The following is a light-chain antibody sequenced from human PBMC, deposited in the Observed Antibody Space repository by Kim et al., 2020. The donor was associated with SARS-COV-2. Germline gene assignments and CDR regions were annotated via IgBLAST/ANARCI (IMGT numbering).Light chain of an antibody. CDR2: AAS. CDR3: QQSYSTPHT. J-gene: IGKJ2*01. Sequence: SASVGDRVTITCRAGQTIASYLNWYPVKPGKPPRFLIYAASSLQTGVPSRFSGGGSGTDFSLTITNLQPDDFGTYYCQQSYSTPHTFGQGTKLEI. CDR1: QTIASY. V-gene: IGKV1-39*01.